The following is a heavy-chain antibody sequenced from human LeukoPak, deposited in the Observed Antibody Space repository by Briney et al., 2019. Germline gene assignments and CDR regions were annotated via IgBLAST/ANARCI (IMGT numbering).Heavy chain of an antibody. J-gene: IGHJ4*02. Sequence: GGSPRLSCAASGFTFSSYGMHWVRQAPGKGLEWVAFIRSDGSNIYYADSVKGRFTISRDNSQNTLYLQMNSLKTEDTAIYYCAKFHITGTTPSYFDYWGQGTLVSVSS. D-gene: IGHD1-7*01. CDR3: AKFHITGTTPSYFDY. V-gene: IGHV3-30*02. CDR2: IRSDGSNI. CDR1: GFTFSSYG.